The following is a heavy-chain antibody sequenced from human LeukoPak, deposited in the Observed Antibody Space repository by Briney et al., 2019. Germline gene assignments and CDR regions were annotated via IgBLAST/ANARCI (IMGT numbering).Heavy chain of an antibody. Sequence: GGSLTLSCAASGFSFSTTWMRWVRQATGKGLEWVGRIKSQQDGGTTDYAAHVKGRFTISRDDSKNTLYLQMNRLKTEDTAVYYCTTEKAVLLWFGELSGYFDYWGQGTLVTVSS. J-gene: IGHJ4*02. CDR1: GFSFSTTW. CDR2: IKSQQDGGTT. V-gene: IGHV3-15*01. CDR3: TTEKAVLLWFGELSGYFDY. D-gene: IGHD3-10*01.